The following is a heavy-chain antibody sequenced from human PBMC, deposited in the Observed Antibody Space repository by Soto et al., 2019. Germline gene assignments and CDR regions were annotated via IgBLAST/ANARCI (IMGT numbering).Heavy chain of an antibody. Sequence: QLQLHQSGAGLLKPSETLSLTCDVSGGSFTGYYWSWIRQPPGKGLEWIGEINHSGFTNYNPSLTGRVTISLDTSKSQFSLKLKSLTAADTVFYFCARGHGRFAHWGQGTLVTVSS. J-gene: IGHJ4*02. CDR2: INHSGFT. V-gene: IGHV4-34*01. CDR1: GGSFTGYY. CDR3: ARGHGRFAH.